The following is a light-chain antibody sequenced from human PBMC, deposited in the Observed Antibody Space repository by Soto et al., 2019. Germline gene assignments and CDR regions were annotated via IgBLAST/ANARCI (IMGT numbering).Light chain of an antibody. CDR2: GAS. CDR1: PSVSSNF. CDR3: QQYGSSGT. Sequence: EIVLTQSPVTPSLSPGERATLSGRASPSVSSNFVAWYKQKPGQAPRLLIYGASNRATGIPDRFSGSGSGTDFTLTIRRLEPEDFAVYYCQQYGSSGTFGQGTKVDIK. V-gene: IGKV3-20*01. J-gene: IGKJ1*01.